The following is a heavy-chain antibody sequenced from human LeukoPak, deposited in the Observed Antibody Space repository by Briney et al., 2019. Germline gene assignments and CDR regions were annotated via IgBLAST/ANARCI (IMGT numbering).Heavy chain of an antibody. CDR2: IWYDGSDD. Sequence: PGGSLRLSCAASGFTFSNYAMHWVRQAPGKGLEWVAVIWYDGSDDYYANSVKGRFAISRDNSKNTVYLQMNSLRAEDTAVYYCAREADCSGGNCYRGAFDIWGQGTMITVSS. CDR3: AREADCSGGNCYRGAFDI. D-gene: IGHD2-15*01. V-gene: IGHV3-33*01. J-gene: IGHJ3*02. CDR1: GFTFSNYA.